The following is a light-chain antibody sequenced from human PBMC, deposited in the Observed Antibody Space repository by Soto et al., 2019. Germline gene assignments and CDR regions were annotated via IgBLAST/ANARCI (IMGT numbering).Light chain of an antibody. Sequence: EIVLTQSPATLSLSPGERATLSCRASQSVSSYLAWYQQKPGQAPRLLIYDASNRATGIPARFSGSGTGTDFTLTISRLEPEDLAVYYCQQYKNWPPWTFGQGTKVEIK. J-gene: IGKJ1*01. CDR3: QQYKNWPPWT. CDR2: DAS. CDR1: QSVSSY. V-gene: IGKV3-11*01.